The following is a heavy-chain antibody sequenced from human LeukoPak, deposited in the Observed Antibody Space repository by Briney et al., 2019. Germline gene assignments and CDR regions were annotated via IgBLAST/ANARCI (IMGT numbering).Heavy chain of an antibody. D-gene: IGHD1-26*01. V-gene: IGHV4-61*01. Sequence: PSETLSLTCTVSGGSIRSSYYYWSWIRQPPGKGLERIGYIYYSGSANYNPSLKSRVTISVDTSKNQFSLKLSSVTAADTAVYYCARVGGSYYRFDYWGQGTLVTVSS. CDR3: ARVGGSYYRFDY. CDR1: GGSIRSSYYY. CDR2: IYYSGSA. J-gene: IGHJ4*02.